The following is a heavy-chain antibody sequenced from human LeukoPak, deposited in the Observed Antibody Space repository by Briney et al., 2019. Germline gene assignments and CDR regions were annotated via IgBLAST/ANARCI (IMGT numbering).Heavy chain of an antibody. J-gene: IGHJ3*02. CDR3: ARDPSLGVRAFDI. CDR2: IYYSGST. CDR1: GGSISSYY. Sequence: SETLSLTCTVSGGSISSYYWSWIRQPPGKGLEWIGYIYYSGSTNYNPSLKSRVTISVDTSKNQFSLKLSSVTAADTAVYYCARDPSLGVRAFDIWGQGTMVTVSS. V-gene: IGHV4-59*01. D-gene: IGHD3-16*01.